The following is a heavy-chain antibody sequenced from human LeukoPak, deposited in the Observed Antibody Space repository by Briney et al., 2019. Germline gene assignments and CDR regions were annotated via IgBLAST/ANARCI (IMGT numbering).Heavy chain of an antibody. CDR1: GGSITGYY. Sequence: PSETLSLTCTVSGGSITGYYWSWIRQPPGKGLEWIGYIYYSGTTNYNPSLKSGITISVDTSKHQLSLKLSSVTAADTAVYYCTKLGPNYGPNWFDPWGQGTLVTVSS. CDR3: TKLGPNYGPNWFDP. J-gene: IGHJ5*02. D-gene: IGHD4/OR15-4a*01. CDR2: IYYSGTT. V-gene: IGHV4-59*01.